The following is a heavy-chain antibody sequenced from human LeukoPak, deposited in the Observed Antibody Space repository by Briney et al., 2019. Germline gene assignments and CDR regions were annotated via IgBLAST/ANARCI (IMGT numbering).Heavy chain of an antibody. J-gene: IGHJ6*03. CDR2: ISSSSYI. CDR3: ARIQLNSYYYMDV. CDR1: GFTFSTYS. D-gene: IGHD2-2*01. Sequence: GGSLRLSCAASGFTFSTYSMNWVRQAPGEGLEWVSSISSSSYIYYADSLKGRFTISRDNAKNSLYLQMNSLRAEDTAVYYCARIQLNSYYYMDVWGKGTTVTVSS. V-gene: IGHV3-21*01.